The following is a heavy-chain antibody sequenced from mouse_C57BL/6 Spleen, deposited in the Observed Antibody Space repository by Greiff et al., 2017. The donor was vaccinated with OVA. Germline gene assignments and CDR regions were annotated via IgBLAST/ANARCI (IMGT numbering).Heavy chain of an antibody. CDR1: GYTFTDYY. J-gene: IGHJ1*03. CDR2: IYPGSGNT. Sequence: VQLVESGAELVRPGASVKLSCKASGYTFTDYYINWVKQRPGQGLEWIARIYPGSGNTYYNEKFKGKATLTAEKSSSTAYMQLSSLTSEDSAVYFCARGYYGSSWYFDVWGTGTTVTVSS. D-gene: IGHD1-1*01. CDR3: ARGYYGSSWYFDV. V-gene: IGHV1-76*01.